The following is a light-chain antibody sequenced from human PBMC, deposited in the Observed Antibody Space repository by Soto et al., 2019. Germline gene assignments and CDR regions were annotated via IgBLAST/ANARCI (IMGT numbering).Light chain of an antibody. CDR1: QGISSY. Sequence: DIQLTQSPSFLSASVGDRVTITCRASQGISSYLAWYQQKPGKAPKLLIYAASTLQSGVPSRFSGSGSGTEFTLTISSLQPEDFANYYCQQLNDYPLTFGGGTKVEIK. V-gene: IGKV1-9*01. CDR2: AAS. J-gene: IGKJ4*01. CDR3: QQLNDYPLT.